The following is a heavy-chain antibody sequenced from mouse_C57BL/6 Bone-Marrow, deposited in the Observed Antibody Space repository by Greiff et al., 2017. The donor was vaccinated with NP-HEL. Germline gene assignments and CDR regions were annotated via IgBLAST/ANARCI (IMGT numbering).Heavy chain of an antibody. CDR1: GFNIKDDY. CDR2: IDPENGDT. D-gene: IGHD1-1*01. V-gene: IGHV14-4*01. Sequence: EVQLQQSGAELVRPGASVKLSCTASGFNIKDDYMHWVKQRPEQGLEWIGWIDPENGDTEYASKFQGKATITADTSSNTAYLQLSSLTSEDTAVYYCTTFTTGAYWGQGTLVTVSA. CDR3: TTFTTGAY. J-gene: IGHJ3*01.